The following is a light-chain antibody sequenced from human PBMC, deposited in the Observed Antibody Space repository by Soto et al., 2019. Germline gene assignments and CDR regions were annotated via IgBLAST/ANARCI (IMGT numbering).Light chain of an antibody. CDR2: RNN. CDR3: AAWDDSRSGHVV. V-gene: IGLV1-47*01. J-gene: IGLJ2*01. Sequence: QSVLTQPPSASGTPGQRVTISCSGSSSNIGSNYVYWYQQLPGTAPKLLIYRNNQRPSGGPDRFSGSKSSTSASLAISGLRSEDEADYYCAAWDDSRSGHVVFGGGTKLTVL. CDR1: SSNIGSNY.